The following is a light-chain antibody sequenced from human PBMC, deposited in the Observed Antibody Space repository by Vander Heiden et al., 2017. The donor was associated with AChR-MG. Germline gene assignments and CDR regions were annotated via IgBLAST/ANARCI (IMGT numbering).Light chain of an antibody. CDR3: CSYAGSYTDVV. V-gene: IGLV2-11*01. Sequence: QSALTQPRPVSGSPCQPVTIPCTGTSSDVGVYNYVSWYHQHPGKAPKLMIYDVSKRPSGVPDRFSGSKSGNTASLTISGLQAEDEADYYCCSYAGSYTDVVFGGGTKLTVL. J-gene: IGLJ2*01. CDR1: SSDVGVYNY. CDR2: DVS.